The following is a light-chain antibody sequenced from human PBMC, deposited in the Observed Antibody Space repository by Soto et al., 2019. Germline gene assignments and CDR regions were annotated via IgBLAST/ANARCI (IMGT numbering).Light chain of an antibody. CDR1: QSVDSK. V-gene: IGKV3D-15*01. CDR3: QQYYVWNT. CDR2: DAS. Sequence: EIVMTQSPATLSVSPGERAIFSCRASQSVDSKLAWYQQKLGQAPRLLIYDASTRATGIPARFGGSGSGTEFTLTISSLQSEDFAIYYCQQYYVWNTFGGGT. J-gene: IGKJ4*01.